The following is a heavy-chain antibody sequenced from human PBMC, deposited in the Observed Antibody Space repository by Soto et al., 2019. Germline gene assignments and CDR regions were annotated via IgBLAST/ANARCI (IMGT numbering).Heavy chain of an antibody. D-gene: IGHD6-6*01. Sequence: NLSETLSLTCTVSGGSISSSSYYWGWIRQPPGKGLEWIGSIYYSGSTYYNPSLKSRVTISVDTSKNQFSLKLSSVTAADTAVYYCARQLGEYSSSPGGWFDPWGQGTLVTVSS. CDR1: GGSISSSSYY. CDR2: IYYSGST. J-gene: IGHJ5*02. CDR3: ARQLGEYSSSPGGWFDP. V-gene: IGHV4-39*01.